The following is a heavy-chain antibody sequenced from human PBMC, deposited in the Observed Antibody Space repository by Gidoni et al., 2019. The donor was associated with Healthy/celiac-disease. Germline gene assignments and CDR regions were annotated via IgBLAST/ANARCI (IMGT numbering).Heavy chain of an antibody. CDR1: GGSISSSSYY. CDR3: ARHGLLGIAADY. J-gene: IGHJ4*02. Sequence: QLQLQESGPGLVKPSETLSLTCTVSGGSISSSSYYWGWIRQPPGKGLEWIGSIYYSGSTYYNPSLKMRVTISVDTSKNQFSLKLSSVTAADTAVYYCARHGLLGIAADYWGQGTLVTVSS. V-gene: IGHV4-39*01. D-gene: IGHD6-13*01. CDR2: IYYSGST.